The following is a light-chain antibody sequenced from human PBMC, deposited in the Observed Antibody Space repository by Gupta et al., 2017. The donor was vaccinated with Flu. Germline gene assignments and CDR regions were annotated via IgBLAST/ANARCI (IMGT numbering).Light chain of an antibody. CDR3: QQQGGSPPFT. CDR2: GAY. V-gene: IGKV3-20*01. Sequence: EVVFTQSPGTLSLSPGERATLSCRASQSLSSSYLAWYQQKPGQAPRLLMYGAYSRAPSIPDRLSGSGSGTDFTLTISRLEPEDVAVYYCQQQGGSPPFTFGPGTKVDIK. J-gene: IGKJ3*01. CDR1: QSLSSSY.